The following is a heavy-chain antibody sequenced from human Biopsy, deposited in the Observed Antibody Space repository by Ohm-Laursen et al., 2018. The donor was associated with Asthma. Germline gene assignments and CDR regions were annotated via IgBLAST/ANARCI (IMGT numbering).Heavy chain of an antibody. CDR1: GFSFDDCA. CDR2: ISHDGATS. CDR3: ARSVNGSFDY. V-gene: IGHV3-74*01. D-gene: IGHD2-8*01. Sequence: SLRLSCSASGFSFDDCAMHWVRQAPGKGLVWVSRISHDGATSNYADSVKGRFTISRDNAKNTLYLHLNTLRADDTAVYFCARSVNGSFDYWGQGTLVTVSS. J-gene: IGHJ4*02.